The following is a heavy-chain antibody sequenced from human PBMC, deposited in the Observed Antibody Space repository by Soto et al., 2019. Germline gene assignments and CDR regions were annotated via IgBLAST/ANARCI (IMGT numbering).Heavy chain of an antibody. V-gene: IGHV3-23*01. CDR3: ANVQNGY. CDR2: ITDSGGAT. CDR1: GFTFSSSG. Sequence: EVQLLESGGGLVQPGGSLRLSCAASGFTFSSSGMSWVRQAPGKGLEWVSGITDSGGATYYADSVKGRFNIGRDNSDNTLYLQMNSLRAEDTAVYHCANVQNGYWGQGTLVTVSS. D-gene: IGHD2-8*01. J-gene: IGHJ4*02.